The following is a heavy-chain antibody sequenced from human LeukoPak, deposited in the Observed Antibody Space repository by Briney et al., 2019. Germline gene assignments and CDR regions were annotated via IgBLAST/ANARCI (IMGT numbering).Heavy chain of an antibody. CDR1: GFTFSSYG. V-gene: IGHV3-33*06. D-gene: IGHD5-12*01. CDR2: IWYDGSNK. Sequence: GGSLRLSCAASGFTFSSYGMHWVRQAPGKGLEWVAVIWYDGSNKYYADSVKGRFTISRDNSQNTLYLQMHSLRAEDTAVYYCAKSREFSGYDYTYWGQGTLVIVSS. J-gene: IGHJ4*02. CDR3: AKSREFSGYDYTY.